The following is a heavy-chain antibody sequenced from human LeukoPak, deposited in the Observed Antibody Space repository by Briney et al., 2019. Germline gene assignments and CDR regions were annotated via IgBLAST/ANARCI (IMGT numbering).Heavy chain of an antibody. CDR2: IYYSGST. D-gene: IGHD3-10*01. CDR1: GGSISSSNYY. J-gene: IGHJ4*02. Sequence: PSETLSLTCTVSGGSISSSNYYRGWIRQPPGKRLEWIGSIYYSGSTDYNPSLKSRVSISVDTSKNQFSLKLSSVTAADTAVYYCARTGITMALYYFDYWGQGTLVTVSS. CDR3: ARTGITMALYYFDY. V-gene: IGHV4-39*01.